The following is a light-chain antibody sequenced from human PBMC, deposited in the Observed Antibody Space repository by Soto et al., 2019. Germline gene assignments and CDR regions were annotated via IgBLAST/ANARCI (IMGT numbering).Light chain of an antibody. Sequence: EIVLTQSPGTLTLSPGESAALSCRARQTISNNYLVWYRQKPGQAPRLLIYAVSSRAAGIPDRFSGSGSGTDFALTIARLEPEDSAVYYCQQHCSSPWTFGQGTRVEI. CDR2: AVS. CDR3: QQHCSSPWT. V-gene: IGKV3-20*01. J-gene: IGKJ1*01. CDR1: QTISNNY.